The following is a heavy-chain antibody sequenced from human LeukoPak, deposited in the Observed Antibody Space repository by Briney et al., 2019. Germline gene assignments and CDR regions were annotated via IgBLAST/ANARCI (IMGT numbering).Heavy chain of an antibody. CDR2: ISSSSYI. CDR1: GFTFSSYS. CDR3: ARVLARYYFDY. Sequence: GGSLRPSCAASGFTFSSYSMNWVRQAPGKGLEWVSSISSSSYIYYADSVKGRFTISRDNAKNSLYLQMNSLRAEDTAVYYCARVLARYYFDYWGQGTLVTVSS. V-gene: IGHV3-21*01. D-gene: IGHD6-13*01. J-gene: IGHJ4*02.